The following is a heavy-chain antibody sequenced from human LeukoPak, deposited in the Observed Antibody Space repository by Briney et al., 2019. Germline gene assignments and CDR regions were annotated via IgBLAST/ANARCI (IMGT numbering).Heavy chain of an antibody. Sequence: PGGSLRLSCAASGFTFVTFAMTWVRQAPGKGLEWVSAISGSGAGTYYADSVRGRFTISRDNSKNTLYLQMNSLRTEDTAVYYCAKDGQSRYLPGDVYWRQGTLVTVCS. J-gene: IGHJ4*02. CDR2: ISGSGAGT. V-gene: IGHV3-23*01. CDR1: GFTFVTFA. CDR3: AKDGQSRYLPGDVY. D-gene: IGHD3-3*01.